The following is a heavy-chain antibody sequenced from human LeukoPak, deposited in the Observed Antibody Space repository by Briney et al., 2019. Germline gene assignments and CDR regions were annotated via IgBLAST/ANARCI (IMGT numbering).Heavy chain of an antibody. CDR3: ARRQDDSPLGY. D-gene: IGHD3-9*01. V-gene: IGHV3-53*01. J-gene: IGHJ4*02. Sequence: PGGSLRLSCAASGLTVSTNYMSWVRQAPGKGLEWVSVIYSSGSTYYADSVKGRFTISRDTSENTVYLQMNSLRADDTAVYYCARRQDDSPLGYWGQGTLVTVSS. CDR2: IYSSGST. CDR1: GLTVSTNY.